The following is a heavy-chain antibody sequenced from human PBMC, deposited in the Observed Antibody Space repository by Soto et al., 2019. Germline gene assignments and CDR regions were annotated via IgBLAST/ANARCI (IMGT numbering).Heavy chain of an antibody. CDR3: ARLILNRERGGGGYDYYYYYGMDV. D-gene: IGHD6-13*01. CDR1: GGSISSYY. CDR2: FYYSGST. V-gene: IGHV4-59*08. Sequence: SETLSLTCTVSGGSISSYYWSWIRQPPGKGLEWIGYFYYSGSTNYNPSLKCRVTISVDTSKNQFSLKLSSVTAADTAVYYCARLILNRERGGGGYDYYYYYGMDVWGQGTTVTVSS. J-gene: IGHJ6*02.